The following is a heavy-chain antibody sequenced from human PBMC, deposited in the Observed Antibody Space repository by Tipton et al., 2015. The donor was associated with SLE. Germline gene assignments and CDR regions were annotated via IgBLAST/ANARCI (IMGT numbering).Heavy chain of an antibody. Sequence: TLSLTCRVSGGSISGYFWNWVRQPPGKGLEWIGYIYSSGSTSYNSSLKSRVTISVDTSENQLSLRLSSVIAADTAVYYCARHRGYASGWRYFDYWGQGTPVTVSS. CDR2: IYSSGST. V-gene: IGHV4-59*08. CDR3: ARHRGYASGWRYFDY. J-gene: IGHJ4*02. CDR1: GGSISGYF. D-gene: IGHD6-19*01.